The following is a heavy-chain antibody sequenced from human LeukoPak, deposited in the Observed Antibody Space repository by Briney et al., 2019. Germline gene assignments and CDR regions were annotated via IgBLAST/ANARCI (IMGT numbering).Heavy chain of an antibody. D-gene: IGHD2/OR15-2a*01. V-gene: IGHV3-7*01. CDR3: VGWASDNR. CDR2: IKQHGSEK. Sequence: ESGGSLRLSCAASGFTFNYTWMSWVRQAPGRGLEWVATIKQHGSEKLYVDSVKGRFTISRDNAQNSLYLQMSSLRADDSAIYYCVGWASDNRWGQGTLVTVST. J-gene: IGHJ1*01. CDR1: GFTFNYTW.